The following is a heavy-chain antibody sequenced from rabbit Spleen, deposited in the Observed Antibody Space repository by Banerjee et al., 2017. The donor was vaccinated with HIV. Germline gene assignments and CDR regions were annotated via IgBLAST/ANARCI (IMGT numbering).Heavy chain of an antibody. CDR3: ARGGGL. V-gene: IGHV1S47*01. CDR1: GFTISSNA. CDR2: IYNGDGST. J-gene: IGHJ4*01. Sequence: QEQLVESGGGLVQPEGSLTLSCKASGFTISSNAMCWVRQAPGKRPEWIGCIYNGDGSTYYASWVNGRFTISRENTQNTVSLQLNSLTAADTATYFCARGGGLWGPGTLVTVS.